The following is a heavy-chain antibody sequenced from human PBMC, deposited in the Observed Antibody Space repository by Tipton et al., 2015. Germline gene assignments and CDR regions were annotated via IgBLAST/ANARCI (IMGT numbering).Heavy chain of an antibody. D-gene: IGHD3-16*01. J-gene: IGHJ6*02. CDR1: GYTFTSYD. CDR2: MNPDSGKT. Sequence: QLVQSGAEVKKPGASVKVSCKTSGYTFTSYDIVWVRQAPGQGLEWMGWMNPDSGKTGYQQMFRDRVTMTSNMSITTAYMELSSLSSDDTAVYYCARGVWEGMDVWGQGTTVTASS. CDR3: ARGVWEGMDV. V-gene: IGHV1-8*01.